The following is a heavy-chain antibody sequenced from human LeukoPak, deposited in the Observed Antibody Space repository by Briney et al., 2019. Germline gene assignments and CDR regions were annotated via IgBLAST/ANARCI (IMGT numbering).Heavy chain of an antibody. J-gene: IGHJ4*02. Sequence: GGSLRLSCAASGFTFSSYGMHWVRQAPGKGLEWVSAISGSGGSTYYADSVKGRFTISRDNSKNTLYLQMNSLRAEDTAVYYCAKHYYYDSSGVFDYWGQGTLVTVSS. D-gene: IGHD3-22*01. CDR2: ISGSGGST. CDR1: GFTFSSYG. V-gene: IGHV3-23*01. CDR3: AKHYYYDSSGVFDY.